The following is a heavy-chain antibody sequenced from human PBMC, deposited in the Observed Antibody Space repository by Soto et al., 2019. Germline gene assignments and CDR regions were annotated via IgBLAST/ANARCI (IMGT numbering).Heavy chain of an antibody. CDR3: STLRFVRGVHQLDC. J-gene: IGHJ4*02. D-gene: IGHD3-10*01. CDR2: IKSKTDGGTT. Sequence: EVQLVESVGGLVKPGGSLRLSCAASGFSFNNAWITWVRQAPGKGLEWVGRIKSKTDGGTTDYTAPVKCRFTISRDDSRNTMYLQMTSLQIEDTAVYYCSTLRFVRGVHQLDCWGQGTLVTVSS. CDR1: GFSFNNAW. V-gene: IGHV3-15*01.